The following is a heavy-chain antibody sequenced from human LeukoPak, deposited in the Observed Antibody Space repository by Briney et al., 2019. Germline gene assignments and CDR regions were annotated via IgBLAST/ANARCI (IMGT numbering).Heavy chain of an antibody. CDR1: GGSLSSSNW. D-gene: IGHD3-10*01. CDR3: ARDGLLLWFGELSRSGMDV. V-gene: IGHV4-4*02. CDR2: IYHSGST. J-gene: IGHJ6*04. Sequence: SGTLSLTCVVSGGSLSSSNWWSGVRQPPGRGLEGSGKIYHSGSTNYNSSLKSRVTISVDKSKNQFSLKLSSEPAADTAVYYCARDGLLLWFGELSRSGMDVWGKGTTVTVCS.